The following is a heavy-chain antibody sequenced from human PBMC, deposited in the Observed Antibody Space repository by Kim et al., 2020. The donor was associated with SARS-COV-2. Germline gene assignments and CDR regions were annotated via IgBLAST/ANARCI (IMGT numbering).Heavy chain of an antibody. D-gene: IGHD6-19*01. Sequence: DSVKGRFTIARDNSKNTLYLQMNSLRAEDTAVYYCARGYSSGWYLDAFDIWGQGTMVTVSS. CDR3: ARGYSSGWYLDAFDI. J-gene: IGHJ3*02. V-gene: IGHV3-30*07.